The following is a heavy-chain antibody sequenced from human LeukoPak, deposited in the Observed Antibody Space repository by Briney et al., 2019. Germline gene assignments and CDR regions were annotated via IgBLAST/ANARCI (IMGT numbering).Heavy chain of an antibody. CDR1: GFTVSSNY. D-gene: IGHD5-12*01. CDR3: AREVATLSTGDYYFDY. V-gene: IGHV3-66*01. Sequence: PGGSLRLSCAASGFTVSSNYMSWVRQAPGKGLEWVSVIYSGGSTYYADSVKGRFTISRDNSKNTLYLQMNSLRAEDTAVYYCAREVATLSTGDYYFDYWGPGTLVTVSS. J-gene: IGHJ4*02. CDR2: IYSGGST.